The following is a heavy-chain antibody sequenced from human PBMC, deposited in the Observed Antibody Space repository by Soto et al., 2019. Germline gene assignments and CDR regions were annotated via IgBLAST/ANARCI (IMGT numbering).Heavy chain of an antibody. CDR2: IYYGGTT. CDR3: AKNAVSGFDW. CDR1: RGSMTTGDW. Sequence: QLQESGPGLVKPSGTLSLTCAVSRGSMTTGDWFSWVRQSPGKGLEWIGEIYYGGTTHYKPSLKSRVTISLDKSKNQFFLELSSSTAADTAVYYCAKNAVSGFDWWGRGTLVTVSS. D-gene: IGHD1-26*01. V-gene: IGHV4-4*02. J-gene: IGHJ4*02.